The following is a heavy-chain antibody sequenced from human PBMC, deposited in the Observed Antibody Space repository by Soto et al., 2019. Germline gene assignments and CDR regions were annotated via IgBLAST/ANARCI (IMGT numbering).Heavy chain of an antibody. Sequence: QVQLVESGGGVVQPGRSLRLSCSASGFRLINYAMHWARQAPGKGLEWVAALWYDESNKYYADSVKGRFTISRDMSENTVYLQINSLRAEDTAVSFCTRGEGSGWHRGSEVYFFDYWGQGTLVTVSS. CDR3: TRGEGSGWHRGSEVYFFDY. V-gene: IGHV3-33*01. CDR1: GFRLINYA. D-gene: IGHD6-19*01. J-gene: IGHJ4*02. CDR2: LWYDESNK.